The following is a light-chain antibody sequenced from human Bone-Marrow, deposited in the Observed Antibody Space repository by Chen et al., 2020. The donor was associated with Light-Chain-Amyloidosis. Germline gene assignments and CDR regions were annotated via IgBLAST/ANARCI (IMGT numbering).Light chain of an antibody. V-gene: IGKV1-39*01. J-gene: IGKJ3*01. Sequence: DIQMTQSPSSLSGSVGDRVTMTGRASQSISNYLTCDQQRPGKAPQLLLHSASPLKSAVPSRFSGSGFGTAFTLTISSLQPEDFASYSCQQTYYAPGFGPGTKVDI. CDR1: QSISNY. CDR2: SAS. CDR3: QQTYYAPG.